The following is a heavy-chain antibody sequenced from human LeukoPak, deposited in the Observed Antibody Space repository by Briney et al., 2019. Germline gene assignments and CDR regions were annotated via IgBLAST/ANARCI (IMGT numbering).Heavy chain of an antibody. CDR1: GFTFSTSV. D-gene: IGHD2-2*01. J-gene: IGHJ4*02. CDR2: IRFDGSEK. Sequence: PGGSLRLSCAASGFTFSTSVMHWVRQAPGKGLEWLSFIRFDGSEKYYADSVKARFSISRDNSMNTLYLQMNSLRPGDTAVYYCAKRGLVPATAGDWGQGTLVTVSS. V-gene: IGHV3-30*02. CDR3: AKRGLVPATAGD.